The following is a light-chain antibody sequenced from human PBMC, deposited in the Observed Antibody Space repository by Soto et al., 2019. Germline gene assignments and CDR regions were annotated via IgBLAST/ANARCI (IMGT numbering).Light chain of an antibody. CDR3: LQHRSYPVT. CDR1: QGINNY. Sequence: DIQLTQSPSFLSASVGDRVTITCRASQGINNYLAWYQQKPGKAPNLLIYATSTLQSGVPSRFSGSGSGTEFTLTISSLQPEDFAAYYCLQHRSYPVTFGQGTKVDIK. J-gene: IGKJ1*01. V-gene: IGKV1-9*01. CDR2: ATS.